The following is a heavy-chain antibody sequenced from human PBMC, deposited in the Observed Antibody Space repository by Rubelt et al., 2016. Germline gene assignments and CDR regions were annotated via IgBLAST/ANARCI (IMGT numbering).Heavy chain of an antibody. D-gene: IGHD5-18*01. V-gene: IGHV1-3*01. J-gene: IGHJ2*01. Sequence: QVQLVQSGAEVKRPGASVKVSCKASGYPFATYAMHWVRQAPGQRLEWMGWINAGNGNTKYSQKFQGRVTITRDTSASTAYMELSSLGSEDTAVYYCARSKDTAMVTDADWYFDLWGRGTLVTVSS. CDR3: ARSKDTAMVTDADWYFDL. CDR2: INAGNGNT. CDR1: GYPFATYA.